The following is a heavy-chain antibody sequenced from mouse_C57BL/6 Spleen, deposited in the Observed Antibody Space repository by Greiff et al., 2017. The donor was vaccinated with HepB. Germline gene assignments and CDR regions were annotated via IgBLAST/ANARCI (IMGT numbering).Heavy chain of an antibody. CDR3: ANSRYYGSSWNAMDY. CDR1: GYAFSSYW. Sequence: QVQLKQSGAELVKPGASVKISCKASGYAFSSYWMNWVKQRPGKGLEWIGQIYPGDGDTNYNGKFKGKATLTADKSSSTAYMQLSSLTSEDSAVYCCANSRYYGSSWNAMDYWGQGTSVTVSS. J-gene: IGHJ4*01. D-gene: IGHD1-1*01. V-gene: IGHV1-80*01. CDR2: IYPGDGDT.